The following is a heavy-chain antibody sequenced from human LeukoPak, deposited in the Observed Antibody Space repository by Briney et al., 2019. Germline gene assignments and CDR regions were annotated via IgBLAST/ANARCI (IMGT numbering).Heavy chain of an antibody. Sequence: GGSLRLSCAASGFTFSSYAMSWVRQAPGKGLEWVSAISGSGGSTYYADSVKGRFTISRDNSKNTLYLQMNSLRAKDTAVYYCAKDFYDSSGYYLSLDYWGQGTLVTVSS. CDR3: AKDFYDSSGYYLSLDY. J-gene: IGHJ4*02. D-gene: IGHD3-22*01. CDR2: ISGSGGST. V-gene: IGHV3-23*01. CDR1: GFTFSSYA.